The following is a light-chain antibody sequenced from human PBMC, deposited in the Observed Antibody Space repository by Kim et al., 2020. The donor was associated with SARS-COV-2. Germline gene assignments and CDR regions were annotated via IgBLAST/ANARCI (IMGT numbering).Light chain of an antibody. Sequence: SPGERAALSCRASQRVSSTLAWYQQKPGQAPRLLIYGASTRATGIPARFSGSGSGSEFTLTISSLQSEDFAVYYCHQYDKWPLTFGQGTRLEIK. CDR2: GAS. CDR3: HQYDKWPLT. J-gene: IGKJ5*01. V-gene: IGKV3-15*01. CDR1: QRVSST.